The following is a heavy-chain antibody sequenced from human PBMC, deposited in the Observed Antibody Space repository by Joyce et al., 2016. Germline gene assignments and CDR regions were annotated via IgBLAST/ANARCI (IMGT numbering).Heavy chain of an antibody. CDR2: ISHSSTCI. J-gene: IGHJ4*02. CDR3: AREFGRLANFDY. CDR1: GFTFSGHT. Sequence: EVQLVESGGGLVKPGGSLILSCADSGFTFSGHTMIWVRQGPGKGPEWVASISHSSTCIYYADSVKGRFTISRDNAKKSLYLDMNSLRAEDTAVYYCAREFGRLANFDYWGQGTLVTVSS. D-gene: IGHD3-16*01. V-gene: IGHV3-21*01.